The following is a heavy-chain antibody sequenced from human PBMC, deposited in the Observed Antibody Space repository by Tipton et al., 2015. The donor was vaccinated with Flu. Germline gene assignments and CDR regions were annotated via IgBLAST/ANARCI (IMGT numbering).Heavy chain of an antibody. J-gene: IGHJ3*02. V-gene: IGHV5-51*01. CDR1: GYSFTSYW. CDR3: GRLFYYVGDSLSAFDI. CDR2: IYPGDSGS. D-gene: IGHD3-10*02. Sequence: MQLVQSGAEVKEPGESLKISCKSSGYSFTSYWIGWVRQMPGKGLEWMGIIYPGDSGSRYSPSFQGPVTMSDDRSLRTAYLQWSSLKASDTARYYCGRLFYYVGDSLSAFDIWGQGTMVTVSS.